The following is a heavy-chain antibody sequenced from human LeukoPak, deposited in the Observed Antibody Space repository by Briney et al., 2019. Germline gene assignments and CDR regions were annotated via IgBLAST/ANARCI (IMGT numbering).Heavy chain of an antibody. J-gene: IGHJ4*02. CDR1: SGSITNYY. CDR2: INHSGSS. D-gene: IGHD2-2*01. V-gene: IGHV4-34*01. Sequence: SETLSLTCTVSSGSITNYYWSWIRQPPGKGLEWIGEINHSGSSNYNPSLKSRVTISVDTSKKQFSLRLSSVTAADTAVYYCARHAPVEPPARAFDYWGQGNLVIVSS. CDR3: ARHAPVEPPARAFDY.